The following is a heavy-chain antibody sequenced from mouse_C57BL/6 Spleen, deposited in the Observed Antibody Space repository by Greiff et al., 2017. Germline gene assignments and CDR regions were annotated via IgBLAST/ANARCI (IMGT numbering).Heavy chain of an antibody. V-gene: IGHV5-17*01. D-gene: IGHD1-1*01. CDR3: ARYYGSGYDDMDY. CDR1: GFTFSDYG. Sequence: EVTLLESGAGLVKPGGSLKLSCAASGFTFSDYGMHWVRQAPGKGLEWVGYISSGGSTTYYADTVKGRSTISSDNTYNTLFLQMTSLRSEDTAMYYCARYYGSGYDDMDYWGQGTSVTVSS. J-gene: IGHJ4*01. CDR2: ISSGGSTT.